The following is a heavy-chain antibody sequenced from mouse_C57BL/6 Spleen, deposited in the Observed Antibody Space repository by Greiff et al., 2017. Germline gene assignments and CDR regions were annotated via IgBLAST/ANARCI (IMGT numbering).Heavy chain of an antibody. Sequence: QVQLKQSGPELVKPGASVKISCQASGYAFSSSWMNWVKQRPGKGLEWIGRLYPGDGDTNYNGKFKGKATLTADKSSSTAYMQRSSLTSEYSAVYCCARDYDYDFYAMDYWGQGTSVTVSS. J-gene: IGHJ4*01. V-gene: IGHV1-82*01. CDR3: ARDYDYDFYAMDY. CDR1: GYAFSSSW. D-gene: IGHD2-4*01. CDR2: LYPGDGDT.